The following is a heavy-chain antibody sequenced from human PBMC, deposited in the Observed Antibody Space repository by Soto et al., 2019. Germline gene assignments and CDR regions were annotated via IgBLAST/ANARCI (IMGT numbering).Heavy chain of an antibody. Sequence: QVQLVESGGGVVQPGRSLRLSCAASGFTFSSCAMHRVRQAPGKGLECVALISYDGSNKYYAESVKGRFTISRDNSKNTLYLQMNSLRAEDTAVYYCARDKRDLRFLEWSYYFDYWGQGTLVTVSS. CDR1: GFTFSSCA. J-gene: IGHJ4*02. D-gene: IGHD3-3*01. CDR3: ARDKRDLRFLEWSYYFDY. CDR2: ISYDGSNK. V-gene: IGHV3-30-3*01.